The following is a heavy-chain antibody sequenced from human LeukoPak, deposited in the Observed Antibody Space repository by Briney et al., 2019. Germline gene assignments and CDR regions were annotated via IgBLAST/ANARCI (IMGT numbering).Heavy chain of an antibody. J-gene: IGHJ4*02. CDR2: INPSGGST. V-gene: IGHV1-46*01. D-gene: IGHD3-10*01. CDR1: GYTFTSYY. CDR3: ARDWFYYGSGTPNDY. Sequence: ASVKVSCKASGYTFTSYYMHWVRQAPGQGLEWMGIINPSGGSTSYAQKFQGRVTMTRDTSTSTVYMELSSLRSEDTAVYYCARDWFYYGSGTPNDYWGQGTLVTVSS.